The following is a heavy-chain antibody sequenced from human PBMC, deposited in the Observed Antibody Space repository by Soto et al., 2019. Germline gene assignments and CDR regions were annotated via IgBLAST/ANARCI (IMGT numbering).Heavy chain of an antibody. V-gene: IGHV4-34*01. Sequence: QVQLQQWGAGLLKPSETLSLTCAVYGGSFSGYYWSWIRQPPGKGLEWIGEINHSGSTNYNPSLKSRVTISVDASKNQFSLKLSSVTAAATAVYYCASCSPYRYSSGSWGQGTLVTVSS. D-gene: IGHD6-19*01. CDR3: ASCSPYRYSSGS. CDR1: GGSFSGYY. CDR2: INHSGST. J-gene: IGHJ4*02.